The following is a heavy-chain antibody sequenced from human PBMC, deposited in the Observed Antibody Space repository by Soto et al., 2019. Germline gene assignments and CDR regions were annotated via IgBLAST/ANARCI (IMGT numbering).Heavy chain of an antibody. CDR3: ARRWSGTDF. Sequence: SETLSLTCTVSGGPISSYYWSWIRQPPGKGLEWIGYIYYSGSTNYNPSLKSRVTISLDTSKNQFSLTLRAVTAADTAIYYCARRWSGTDFWGQGTLVTVSS. CDR1: GGPISSYY. D-gene: IGHD1-1*01. CDR2: IYYSGST. V-gene: IGHV4-59*01. J-gene: IGHJ4*02.